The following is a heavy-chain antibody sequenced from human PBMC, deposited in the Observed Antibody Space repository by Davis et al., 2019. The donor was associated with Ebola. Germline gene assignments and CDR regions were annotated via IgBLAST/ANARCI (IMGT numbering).Heavy chain of an antibody. V-gene: IGHV3-15*01. CDR1: GFTFSNAW. CDR3: TTSNILTGDDY. J-gene: IGHJ4*02. CDR2: IKSKSDGGTT. D-gene: IGHD3-9*01. Sequence: GESLKISCAASGFTFSNAWMSWVRQAPGKGLEWVGRIKSKSDGGTTDYAAPVKGRFTISRDDSKNTLYLQMNSLKTEDTAVYYCTTSNILTGDDYWGQGTLVTVSS.